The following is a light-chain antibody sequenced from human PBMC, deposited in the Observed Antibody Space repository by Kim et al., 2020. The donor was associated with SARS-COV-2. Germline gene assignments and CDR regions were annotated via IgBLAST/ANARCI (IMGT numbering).Light chain of an antibody. CDR3: QKYNSAPWT. Sequence: ASIADRVTITCRASQDIANSLAWYQQKPGKVPQVLIYAASTLQSGVPSRFSGSGSGTEFTLTIDSLQTEDVATYYCQKYNSAPWTFGPGTKVDIK. CDR1: QDIANS. J-gene: IGKJ1*01. V-gene: IGKV1-27*01. CDR2: AAS.